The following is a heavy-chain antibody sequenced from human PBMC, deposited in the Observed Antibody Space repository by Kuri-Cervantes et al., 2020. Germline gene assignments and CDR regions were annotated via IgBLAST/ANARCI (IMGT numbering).Heavy chain of an antibody. CDR3: ARVSRYAYWYFDL. CDR2: IIPIFGTE. CDR1: GGTFSSYA. V-gene: IGHV1-69*05. Sequence: SVKVSCKASGGTFSSYAISWVRQAPGQGLEWMGGIIPIFGTENYAQKFQGRVTITTDESTSTAYMELSRLKSDNTAVYYCARVSRYAYWYFDLWGRGTLVTVSS. D-gene: IGHD2-8*01. J-gene: IGHJ2*01.